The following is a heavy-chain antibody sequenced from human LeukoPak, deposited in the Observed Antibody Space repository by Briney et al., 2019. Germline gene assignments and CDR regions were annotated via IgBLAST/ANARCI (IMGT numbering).Heavy chain of an antibody. CDR3: ARGGHHYHSSGYYGGTNFDY. Sequence: PGGSLRLSCAASGLTFSSYWMHWVRKDPGKGLVWVSRISSDESSTSYADSVKGRFTISRDNAKNTLYLQMNSLRAEDTALYYCARGGHHYHSSGYYGGTNFDYWGQGTLVTVSS. J-gene: IGHJ4*02. CDR2: ISSDESST. D-gene: IGHD3-22*01. CDR1: GLTFSSYW. V-gene: IGHV3-74*01.